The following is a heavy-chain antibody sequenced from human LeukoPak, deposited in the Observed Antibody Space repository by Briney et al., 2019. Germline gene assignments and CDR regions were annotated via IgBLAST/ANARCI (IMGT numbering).Heavy chain of an antibody. D-gene: IGHD2-15*01. J-gene: IGHJ4*02. CDR1: GFTFSDNY. CDR3: ARDVLNYFDY. CDR2: ITSGSGSTR. V-gene: IGHV3-11*01. Sequence: GGSLRLSCAASGFTFSDNYMSWIRQAPGKGLEWVAFITSGSGSTRKYADSVKGRFTISRDNVKNSLYLQMDGLRVEDTAVYFCARDVLNYFDYWGQGALVTVSS.